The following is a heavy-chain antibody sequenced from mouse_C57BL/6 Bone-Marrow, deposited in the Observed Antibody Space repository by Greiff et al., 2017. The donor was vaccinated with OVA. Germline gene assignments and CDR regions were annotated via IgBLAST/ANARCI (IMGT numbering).Heavy chain of an antibody. CDR1: GYTFTSYW. D-gene: IGHD3-2*02. CDR2: INPSSGYT. V-gene: IGHV1-7*01. Sequence: VQGVESGAELAKPGASVKLSCKASGYTFTSYWMHWVNQRPGQGLEWIGYINPSSGYTKYNQKFKDKATLTADKSSSTAYMQLSSLTYEDSAVYYGERLDSSGYYFDYGGQGTTLTVSA. J-gene: IGHJ2*01. CDR3: ERLDSSGYYFDY.